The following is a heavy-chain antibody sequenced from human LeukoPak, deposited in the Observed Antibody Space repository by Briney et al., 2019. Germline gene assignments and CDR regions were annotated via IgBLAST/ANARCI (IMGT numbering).Heavy chain of an antibody. CDR1: GGSISSSSYY. V-gene: IGHV4-39*01. CDR3: ARAQLDAFDI. CDR2: IYYSGST. D-gene: IGHD1-1*01. Sequence: PSETLSLTCTVSGGSISSSSYYWGWIRQPPGTGLEWIGSIYYSGSTYYNPSLKSRVTISVDTSKNQFSLKLSSVTAADTAVYYCARAQLDAFDIWGQGTMVTVSS. J-gene: IGHJ3*02.